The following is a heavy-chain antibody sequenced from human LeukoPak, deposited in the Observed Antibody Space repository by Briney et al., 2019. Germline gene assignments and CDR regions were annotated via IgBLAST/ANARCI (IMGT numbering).Heavy chain of an antibody. CDR3: ARFYASGSSFDY. CDR1: GGSISSGGYS. J-gene: IGHJ4*02. V-gene: IGHV4-30-2*01. D-gene: IGHD3-10*01. Sequence: SETLSLTCAVSGGSISSGGYSWSWLRQPPGEGLEWIGYIFHSGSTYYNPSLKSRVTISVDRSKNQFSLKLSSVTAADTGVYYCARFYASGSSFDYWGQGTLVTVSS. CDR2: IFHSGST.